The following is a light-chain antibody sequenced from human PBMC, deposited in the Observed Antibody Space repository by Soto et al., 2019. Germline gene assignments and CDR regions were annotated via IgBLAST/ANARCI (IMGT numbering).Light chain of an antibody. CDR2: DVN. CDR3: SSYTSSSTRV. V-gene: IGLV2-14*01. J-gene: IGLJ1*01. CDR1: SSDVGGYNY. Sequence: QSVLTQPASVSGSPGQSITISCTGTSSDVGGYNYVSWYQQNPGKAPKLMIYDVNNRPSGVSYRFSGSKSGNTASLTISGLQAEYEADYYCSSYTSSSTRVFGTGTKLTFL.